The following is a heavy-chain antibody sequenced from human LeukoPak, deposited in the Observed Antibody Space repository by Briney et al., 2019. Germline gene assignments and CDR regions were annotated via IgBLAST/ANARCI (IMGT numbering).Heavy chain of an antibody. CDR3: ARHCSGGSCGWFDP. CDR2: IYYSGYT. D-gene: IGHD2-15*01. Sequence: SQTLSLTCTVSGGSISSGSYYWSWIRQAPGKGLEWIGYIYYSGYTNYNPSLKSRLTISLDTSKTQFSLKLTSVTAADTAVYYCARHCSGGSCGWFDPWGQGTLVTVSS. CDR1: GGSISSGSYY. V-gene: IGHV4-61*01. J-gene: IGHJ5*02.